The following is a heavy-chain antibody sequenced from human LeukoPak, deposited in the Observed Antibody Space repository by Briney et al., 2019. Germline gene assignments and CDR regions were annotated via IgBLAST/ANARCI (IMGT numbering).Heavy chain of an antibody. D-gene: IGHD3-9*01. CDR2: IWYDASNK. CDR3: ATDISTHYFGS. V-gene: IGHV3-33*08. J-gene: IGHJ4*02. CDR1: GFTFSSYG. Sequence: GGSLRLSCAASGFTFSSYGMHWVRQAPGKGLEWVTFIWYDASNKYYAESVKGRFTISKDNSRNTVFLQMNSLRAEDTAIYYCATDISTHYFGSWGQGTLVTVSS.